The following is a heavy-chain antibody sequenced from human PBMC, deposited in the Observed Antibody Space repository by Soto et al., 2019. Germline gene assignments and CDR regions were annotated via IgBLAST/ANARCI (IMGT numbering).Heavy chain of an antibody. CDR1: GFTFSSYA. Sequence: GGSLRLSCAASGFTFSSYAMSWVRQAPGKGLEWVSAISGSGGSTYYADSVKGRFTISRDNSKNTLYLQMNSLRAEDTAVYYCAKDRINGITGIAFDYWGQGTLVTVSS. CDR2: ISGSGGST. J-gene: IGHJ4*02. V-gene: IGHV3-23*01. CDR3: AKDRINGITGIAFDY. D-gene: IGHD1-20*01.